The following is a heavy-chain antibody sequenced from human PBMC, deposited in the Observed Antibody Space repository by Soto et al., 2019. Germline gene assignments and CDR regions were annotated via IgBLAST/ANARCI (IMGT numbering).Heavy chain of an antibody. D-gene: IGHD4-17*01. V-gene: IGHV3-73*01. Sequence: PGGSLRLSCAASGFTFSGSAMHWVRQASGKGLEWVGRIRSKANSYATAYAASVKGRFTISRDDSKNTAYLQMNSLKTEDTAVYYCTRYYGDPDNYYYYYGMDVWGQGTTVTVS. CDR3: TRYYGDPDNYYYYYGMDV. CDR2: IRSKANSYAT. J-gene: IGHJ6*02. CDR1: GFTFSGSA.